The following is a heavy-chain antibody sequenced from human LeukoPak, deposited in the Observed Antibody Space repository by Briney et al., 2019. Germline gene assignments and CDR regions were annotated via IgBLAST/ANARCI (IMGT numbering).Heavy chain of an antibody. CDR1: GSSISSYY. V-gene: IGHV4-59*08. Sequence: SETLSLTCTVSGSSISSYYWSWIRQPPGKGLEWIGYIYYSGSTNYNPSLKSRVTISVDTSKNQFSLKLSSVTAADTAVYYCARLLLLWFGEPDYWGQGTVVTVSS. J-gene: IGHJ4*02. D-gene: IGHD3-10*01. CDR2: IYYSGST. CDR3: ARLLLLWFGEPDY.